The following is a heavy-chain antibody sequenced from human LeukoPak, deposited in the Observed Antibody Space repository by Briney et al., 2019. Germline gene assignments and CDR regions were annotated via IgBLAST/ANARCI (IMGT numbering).Heavy chain of an antibody. D-gene: IGHD6-6*01. CDR3: TKDMMYSSSSGAFDI. Sequence: GGSLRLSCSASGFTFYDYAMHWVRQAPGKGLEWVSGIGWNSDNIGYADSMRGRFTISRDNAKNSLYLQMYSLRPDDMGLYYCTKDMMYSSSSGAFDIWGQGTRVTVSS. J-gene: IGHJ3*02. CDR2: IGWNSDNI. V-gene: IGHV3-9*03. CDR1: GFTFYDYA.